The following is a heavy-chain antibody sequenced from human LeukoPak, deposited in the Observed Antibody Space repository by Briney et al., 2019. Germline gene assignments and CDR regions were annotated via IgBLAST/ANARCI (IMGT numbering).Heavy chain of an antibody. V-gene: IGHV3-15*01. Sequence: PGGSLRLSCAASGFTFSNAWMSWVRQAPGKGLEWVGRIKSKTDGGTTDYAAPVKGRFTISRDDSKNTLYLQMNSLKTEDTAVYYCTTDLLGFGELSDAFDIWGQGTMVTVSS. CDR2: IKSKTDGGTT. D-gene: IGHD3-10*01. CDR1: GFTFSNAW. CDR3: TTDLLGFGELSDAFDI. J-gene: IGHJ3*02.